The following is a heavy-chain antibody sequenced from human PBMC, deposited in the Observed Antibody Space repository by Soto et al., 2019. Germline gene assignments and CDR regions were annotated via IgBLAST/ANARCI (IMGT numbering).Heavy chain of an antibody. CDR2: ISYDGSNK. CDR1: GFTFSSYA. D-gene: IGHD6-19*01. V-gene: IGHV3-30-3*01. CDR3: ARDLGSGAIYYYYGMDV. Sequence: GSLRLSCAASGFTFSSYAMHWVRQAPGKGLEWVAVISYDGSNKYYADSVKGRFTISRDNSKNTLYLQMNSLRAEDTAVYYCARDLGSGAIYYYYGMDVWGQGTTVTVSS. J-gene: IGHJ6*02.